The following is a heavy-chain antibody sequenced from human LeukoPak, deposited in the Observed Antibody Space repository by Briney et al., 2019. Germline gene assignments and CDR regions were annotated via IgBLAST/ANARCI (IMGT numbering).Heavy chain of an antibody. CDR3: AELGITMIGGV. D-gene: IGHD3-10*02. V-gene: IGHV3-7*01. Sequence: GGSLRLSCAASGFSLSSYWMTWVRQAPGKGLEWVANIKQDGSEKNYVDSVKGRFTISRDNAKNSLYLQMHSLRAEDTAVYYCAELGITMIGGVWGKGTTVTISS. J-gene: IGHJ6*04. CDR2: IKQDGSEK. CDR1: GFSLSSYW.